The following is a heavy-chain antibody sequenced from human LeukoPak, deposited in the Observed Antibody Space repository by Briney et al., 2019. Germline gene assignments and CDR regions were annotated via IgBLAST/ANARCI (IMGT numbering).Heavy chain of an antibody. Sequence: PSETLSLTCAVYGGSFSGYPWTWIRQPPGKGLEWVGQINHSGTTKYNPSLNSRVTMSVDTYNNQFSLKLTSVTAADTAVYYCDRGAPGYWGQGTLVTVSS. CDR1: GGSFSGYP. J-gene: IGHJ4*02. CDR3: DRGAPGY. V-gene: IGHV4-34*01. CDR2: INHSGTT.